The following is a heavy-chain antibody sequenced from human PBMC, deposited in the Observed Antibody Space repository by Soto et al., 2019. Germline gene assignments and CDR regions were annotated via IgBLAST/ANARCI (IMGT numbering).Heavy chain of an antibody. D-gene: IGHD5-18*01. Sequence: QVQLVQSGAEVKKPGASVKVSCKASGYTFNSYYIHWVRQAPGQGREWMGIFNPSGGSTNYPQKLQGRVTLTRDTSTSTVYMELSSLRSEDTAIYYCARGGYDWYFDLWGRGTLVTVSS. CDR1: GYTFNSYY. V-gene: IGHV1-46*02. J-gene: IGHJ2*01. CDR3: ARGGYDWYFDL. CDR2: FNPSGGST.